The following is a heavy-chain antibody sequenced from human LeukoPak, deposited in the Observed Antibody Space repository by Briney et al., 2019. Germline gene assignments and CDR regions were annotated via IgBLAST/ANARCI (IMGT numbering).Heavy chain of an antibody. D-gene: IGHD6-13*01. J-gene: IGHJ4*02. V-gene: IGHV3-23*01. CDR1: GFTFSRYA. Sequence: GGSLRLSCAASGFTFSRYAMNWVRQAPGKGLEWVSVISGSGGSIYYADSVKGRFTISRDNSKSTLYLQMNSLRAEDTAVYYCVKQGPYTSSWYFEYWGLGTLVTVSS. CDR3: VKQGPYTSSWYFEY. CDR2: ISGSGGSI.